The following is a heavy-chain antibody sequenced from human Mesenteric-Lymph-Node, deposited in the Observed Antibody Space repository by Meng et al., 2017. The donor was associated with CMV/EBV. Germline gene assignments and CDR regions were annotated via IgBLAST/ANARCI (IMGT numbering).Heavy chain of an antibody. CDR2: ISSRGSTI. J-gene: IGHJ2*01. D-gene: IGHD3-22*01. Sequence: GESLKISCAASGFTFSDYYMSWIRQAPGKGLEWVSYISSRGSTIYYADSVKGRFTISRDNAKNSLYLQLSSLRAEDTAVYHCARVGAGSSGSNWYFDLWGRGTLVTVS. CDR1: GFTFSDYY. V-gene: IGHV3-11*01. CDR3: ARVGAGSSGSNWYFDL.